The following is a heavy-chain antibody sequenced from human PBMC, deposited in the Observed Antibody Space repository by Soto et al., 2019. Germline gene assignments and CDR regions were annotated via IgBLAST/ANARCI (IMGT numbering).Heavy chain of an antibody. D-gene: IGHD3-3*01. J-gene: IGHJ6*02. CDR2: IKEDGSEK. CDR3: ARPRFRGMDV. Sequence: GGSLRLSCVGSGFRISNYFMSWVRQAPGKGLEWVANIKEDGSEKYYVESVKGRFTVSRDNAKNSLYLQVNSLRDEDTAVYYCARPRFRGMDVWGQGTTVTVSS. V-gene: IGHV3-7*03. CDR1: GFRISNYF.